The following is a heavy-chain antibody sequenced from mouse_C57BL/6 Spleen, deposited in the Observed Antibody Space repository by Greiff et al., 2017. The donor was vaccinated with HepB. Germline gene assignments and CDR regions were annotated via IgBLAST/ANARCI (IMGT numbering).Heavy chain of an antibody. CDR3: ARTVVASRYFDV. J-gene: IGHJ1*03. Sequence: DVQLVESGGGLVKPGGSLKLSCAASGFTFSDYGMHWVRQAPEKGLEWVAYISSGSSTIYYADTVKGLFTISRDNAKNTLFLQMTSLRSEDTAMYYCARTVVASRYFDVWGTGTTVTVSS. V-gene: IGHV5-17*01. CDR1: GFTFSDYG. D-gene: IGHD1-1*01. CDR2: ISSGSSTI.